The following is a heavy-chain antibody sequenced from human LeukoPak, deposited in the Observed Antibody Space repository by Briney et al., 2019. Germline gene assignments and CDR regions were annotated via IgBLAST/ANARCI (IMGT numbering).Heavy chain of an antibody. CDR1: GFTFSSYA. Sequence: PGGSLRLSCAASGFTFSSYAMSWVRQAPGKGLEWVANIKEDGSEKYSVDSVKGRFTISRDDAKNSLYLQMNSLRAEDTAVYYCARGRFNYDSSGYSSFYHWGQGTLVTVSS. D-gene: IGHD3-22*01. CDR3: ARGRFNYDSSGYSSFYH. J-gene: IGHJ4*02. V-gene: IGHV3-7*01. CDR2: IKEDGSEK.